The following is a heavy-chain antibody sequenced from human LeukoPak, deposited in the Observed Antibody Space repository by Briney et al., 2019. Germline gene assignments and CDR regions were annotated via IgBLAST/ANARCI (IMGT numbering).Heavy chain of an antibody. J-gene: IGHJ4*02. CDR2: ISGSGGST. CDR1: GFTFSSYA. Sequence: PGGSLRLSCAASGFTFSSYAISWVRQAPGKGLEWVSAISGSGGSTYYADSVKSRFTISRDNSKNTLYLQMNSLRAEDTAVYYCAKESGYYDSSGYSPRWGQGTLVTVSS. V-gene: IGHV3-23*01. CDR3: AKESGYYDSSGYSPR. D-gene: IGHD3-22*01.